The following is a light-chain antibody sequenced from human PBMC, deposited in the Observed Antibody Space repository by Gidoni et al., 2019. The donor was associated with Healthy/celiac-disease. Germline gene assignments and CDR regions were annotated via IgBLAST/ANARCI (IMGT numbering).Light chain of an antibody. CDR2: GAS. J-gene: IGKJ2*01. CDR3: QQYGSSST. V-gene: IGKV3-20*01. CDR1: QSVSSSY. Sequence: QSPGTLSLSPGERATLSCRASQSVSSSYLAWYQQKPGQAPRLLIYGASSRATGIPDFTLTISRLEPEDFAVYYCQQYGSSSTFGQGTKLEIK.